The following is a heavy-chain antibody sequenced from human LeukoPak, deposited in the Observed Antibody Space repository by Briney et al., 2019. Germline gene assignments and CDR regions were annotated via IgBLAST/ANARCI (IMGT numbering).Heavy chain of an antibody. V-gene: IGHV3-13*01. CDR1: GFTFSSYD. D-gene: IGHD3-3*01. CDR2: IGTAGDT. Sequence: PGGSLRLSCAASGFTFSSYDMHWVRQATGKSLEWVSAIGTAGDTYYPGSVKGRFTISRENAKNSLYLQMNSLRAGDTAVYYCARVKVLRFLEWLYDYWGQGTLVTVSS. CDR3: ARVKVLRFLEWLYDY. J-gene: IGHJ4*02.